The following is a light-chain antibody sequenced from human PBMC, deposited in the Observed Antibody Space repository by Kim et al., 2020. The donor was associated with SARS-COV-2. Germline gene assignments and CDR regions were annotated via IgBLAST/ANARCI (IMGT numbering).Light chain of an antibody. V-gene: IGLV3-21*01. CDR1: DIGSQS. J-gene: IGLJ1*01. CDR3: QVWESTSDEKV. Sequence: SYELTQPPSVSVAPGETASITCGGDDIGSQSVHWYQQKSGQAPVLVIYYDRDRPSGITERISGSKSGNAATLTISRVEAGDEADYYCQVWESTSDEKVFGTGTKVTVL. CDR2: YDR.